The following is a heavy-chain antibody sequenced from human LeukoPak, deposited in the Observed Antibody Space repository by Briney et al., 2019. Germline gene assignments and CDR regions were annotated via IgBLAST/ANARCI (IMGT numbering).Heavy chain of an antibody. CDR2: MSYDGSNK. D-gene: IGHD2-21*02. J-gene: IGHJ6*03. CDR3: ASDGYCGGDCYHYYYMDG. CDR1: GFTFSRYA. Sequence: PGGPLRLFCAASGFTFSRYAMHWVRQAPGKGLEGVAVMSYDGSNKYYADSVKGRFTISRDNSKDTLYLQMNSLRAEDTAVDYCASDGYCGGDCYHYYYMDGWGKRTTVTAS. V-gene: IGHV3-30*04.